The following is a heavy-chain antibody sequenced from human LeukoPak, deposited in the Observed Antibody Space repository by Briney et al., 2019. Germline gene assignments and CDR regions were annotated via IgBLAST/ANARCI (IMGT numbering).Heavy chain of an antibody. CDR1: GGSFSGYY. CDR3: ARVSSVITTSFDY. J-gene: IGHJ4*02. D-gene: IGHD3-22*01. Sequence: SETLSLTCAVYGGSFSGYYWSWIRQPPGKGLEWIGYTYYSGRTDYNPSLKGRVSISVDRSRSSNQFSLTLSSVTAADTAVYYCARVSSVITTSFDYWGQGILVTVSS. V-gene: IGHV4-34*01. CDR2: TYYSGRT.